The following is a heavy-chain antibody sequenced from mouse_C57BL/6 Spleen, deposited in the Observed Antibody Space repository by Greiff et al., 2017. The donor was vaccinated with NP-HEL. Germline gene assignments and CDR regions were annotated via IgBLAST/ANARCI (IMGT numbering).Heavy chain of an antibody. J-gene: IGHJ1*03. V-gene: IGHV1-64*01. Sequence: VQLVESGAELVKPGASVKLSCKASGYTFTSYWMHWVKQRPGQGLEWIGMIHPNSGSTNYNEKFKSKATLTVDKSSSTAYMQLSSLTSEDSAVDYCARQYYGSSYGYFDVWGTGTTVTVSS. CDR1: GYTFTSYW. D-gene: IGHD1-1*01. CDR3: ARQYYGSSYGYFDV. CDR2: IHPNSGST.